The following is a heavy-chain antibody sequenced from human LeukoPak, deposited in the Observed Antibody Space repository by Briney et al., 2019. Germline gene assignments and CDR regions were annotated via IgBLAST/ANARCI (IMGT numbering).Heavy chain of an antibody. CDR1: GGSISRSDHY. D-gene: IGHD5-24*01. J-gene: IGHJ1*01. CDR2: IYYNGIT. V-gene: IGHV4-30-4*01. Sequence: SETLSLTCSVSGGSISRSDHYWSWIRQPPGKGLEWIGNIYYNGITYYNPSLKSRVTISVDTSKNQFSLKLSSVTAADTAVYYCAKAQRWLQLGRYFQHWGQGTLVTVSS. CDR3: AKAQRWLQLGRYFQH.